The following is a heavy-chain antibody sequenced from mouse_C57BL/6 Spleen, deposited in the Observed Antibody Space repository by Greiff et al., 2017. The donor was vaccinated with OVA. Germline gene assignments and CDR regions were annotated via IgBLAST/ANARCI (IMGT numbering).Heavy chain of an antibody. Sequence: QVQLQQSGAELVRPGASVTLSCKASGYTFTDYEMHWVKQTPVHGLEWIGAIDPETGGTAYNQKFKGKAILTADKSSSTAYMELRSLTSEDSAVYYCTRTYGSSGAMDYWGQGTSVTVSS. CDR2: IDPETGGT. V-gene: IGHV1-15*01. CDR1: GYTFTDYE. J-gene: IGHJ4*01. D-gene: IGHD1-1*01. CDR3: TRTYGSSGAMDY.